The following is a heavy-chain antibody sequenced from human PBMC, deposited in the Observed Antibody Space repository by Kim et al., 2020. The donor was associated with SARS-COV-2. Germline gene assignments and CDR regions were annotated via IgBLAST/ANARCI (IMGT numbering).Heavy chain of an antibody. CDR2: ISSSSSYI. V-gene: IGHV3-21*01. CDR1: GFTFSSYS. D-gene: IGHD3-22*01. Sequence: GGSLRLSCAASGFTFSSYSMNWVRQAPGKGLEWVSSISSSSSYIYYADSVKGRFTISRDNAKNSLYLQMNSLRAEDTAVYYCARERYDSSANPPYAFDIWGQGTMVTVSS. J-gene: IGHJ3*02. CDR3: ARERYDSSANPPYAFDI.